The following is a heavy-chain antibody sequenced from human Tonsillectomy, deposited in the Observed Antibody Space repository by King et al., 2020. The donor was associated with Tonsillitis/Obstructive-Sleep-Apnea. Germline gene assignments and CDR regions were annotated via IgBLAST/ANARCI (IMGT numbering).Heavy chain of an antibody. V-gene: IGHV3-21*01. J-gene: IGHJ4*02. CDR2: ISSSSSYI. CDR3: ARDRGVHCSGGSCYSDYFDY. CDR1: GFTFSSYS. D-gene: IGHD2-15*01. Sequence: VQLVESGGGLVKPGGSLRLSCAASGFTFSSYSMNWVRQARGKGLEWVSSISSSSSYIYYADSVKGRFTISRDNAKNSLYLQMNSLRAEDTAVYYCARDRGVHCSGGSCYSDYFDYWGQGTLVTVSS.